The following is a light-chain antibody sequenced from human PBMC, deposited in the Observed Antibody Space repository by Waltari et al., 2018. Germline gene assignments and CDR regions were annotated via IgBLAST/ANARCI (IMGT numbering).Light chain of an antibody. CDR3: LQYNDWPPWT. CDR1: QSVTSN. J-gene: IGKJ1*01. Sequence: EIVMTQSPATLSVSPGERATLSCRASQSVTSNLAWYQQKPGQAPRLLIFGASTRATDIPARFSGSGSETEFTLTISSLQSEDFAVYYCLQYNDWPPWTFGQGTKVEIK. CDR2: GAS. V-gene: IGKV3-15*01.